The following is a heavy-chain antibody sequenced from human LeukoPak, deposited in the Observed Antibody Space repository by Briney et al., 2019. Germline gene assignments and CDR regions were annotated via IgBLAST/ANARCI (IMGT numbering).Heavy chain of an antibody. CDR3: ARDLAYYYDSSGYTFDY. D-gene: IGHD3-22*01. CDR1: GGTFSSYA. Sequence: ASVKVSCKASGGTFSSYAISWVRQAPGQGLEWMGGIIPIFGTANYAQKFQGRVTITADESTSTAYMELSSLRSEDTAVYYCARDLAYYYDSSGYTFDYWGQGTLVTVSS. J-gene: IGHJ4*02. CDR2: IIPIFGTA. V-gene: IGHV1-69*13.